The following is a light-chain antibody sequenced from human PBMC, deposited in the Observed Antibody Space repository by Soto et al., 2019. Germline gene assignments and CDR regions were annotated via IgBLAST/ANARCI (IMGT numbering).Light chain of an antibody. V-gene: IGLV2-8*01. J-gene: IGLJ2*01. Sequence: QSALTQPPSASGSPGRSVTISCTGSSTDIGGHDYVSWYQQFPGKAPKLIIFDVSTRPSGVPDRFSGSKSVNTASLTISGLQAEDEADYYCSSYAGNMNLVFGGGTKLTVL. CDR2: DVS. CDR1: STDIGGHDY. CDR3: SSYAGNMNLV.